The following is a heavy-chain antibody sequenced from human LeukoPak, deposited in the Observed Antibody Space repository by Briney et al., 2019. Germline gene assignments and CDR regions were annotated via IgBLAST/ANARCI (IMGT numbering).Heavy chain of an antibody. Sequence: SETLSLTCAVYGGSFSGYYWSWIRQTPGKGLEWIGEINHSGSTNYNPSLKSRVTISVDTSKNQFSLKLSSVTAADTAVYYCARGPVFEWELLGYYFDYWGQGTLVTVSS. D-gene: IGHD1-26*01. CDR1: GGSFSGYY. CDR3: ARGPVFEWELLGYYFDY. J-gene: IGHJ4*02. CDR2: INHSGST. V-gene: IGHV4-34*01.